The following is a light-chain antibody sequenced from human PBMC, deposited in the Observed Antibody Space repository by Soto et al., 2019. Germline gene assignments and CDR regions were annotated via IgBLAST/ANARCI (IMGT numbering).Light chain of an antibody. CDR1: QSISTH. J-gene: IGKJ4*01. Sequence: EIVLTQSPATLSLSPGERATLSCRASQSISTHLAWYQQKPGQAPRLLIYDASDRATGIPGRFSGRGSGTDFTLTISSLEPEDFAVYYCQQRYNWPLTFGGGTKVEI. CDR3: QQRYNWPLT. V-gene: IGKV3-11*01. CDR2: DAS.